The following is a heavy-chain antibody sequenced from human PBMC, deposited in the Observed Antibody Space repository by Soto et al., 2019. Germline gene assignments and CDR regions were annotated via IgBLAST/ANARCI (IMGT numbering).Heavy chain of an antibody. V-gene: IGHV1-18*04. CDR3: ARSTAPTGNSWLDP. D-gene: IGHD2-8*02. CDR1: GYTFTNYG. J-gene: IGHJ5*02. Sequence: ASVKVSCKASGYTFTNYGITWVGQAPGEGLEWMGWISGYNGHTNYAQKVQGRVTMTTDTSTSTAYMELRSLRSDDTAVFYCARSTAPTGNSWLDPCGQGILVTVSS. CDR2: ISGYNGHT.